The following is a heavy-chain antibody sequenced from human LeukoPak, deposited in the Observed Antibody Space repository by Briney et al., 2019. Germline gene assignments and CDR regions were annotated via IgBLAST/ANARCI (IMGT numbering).Heavy chain of an antibody. V-gene: IGHV3-48*03. Sequence: PGGSLRLSCAVSGFTFSFYEMNWVRQAPGKGLEWVSYISRSGSDIYYPASVEGRFTISRDNAKSSLYLQMNSLRAEDTAVYYCARGGIYSGGSHDASDIWGQGTMVTVSS. D-gene: IGHD6-19*01. J-gene: IGHJ3*02. CDR3: ARGGIYSGGSHDASDI. CDR2: ISRSGSDI. CDR1: GFTFSFYE.